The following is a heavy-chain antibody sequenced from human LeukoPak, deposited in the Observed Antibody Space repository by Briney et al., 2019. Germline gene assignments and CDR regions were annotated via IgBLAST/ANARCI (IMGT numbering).Heavy chain of an antibody. CDR3: ARPGGSDWFYFDH. Sequence: SETLSLTCTVSADSIISSRYYWGWIRQPPGRGLEWIGSIQYSGSTYYNSSLESRVTMSVDTSKNQLSLKLSSVTAADTAVYYCARPGGSDWFYFDHWGQGTLVTVSS. CDR1: ADSIISSRYY. D-gene: IGHD6-19*01. CDR2: IQYSGST. V-gene: IGHV4-39*01. J-gene: IGHJ4*02.